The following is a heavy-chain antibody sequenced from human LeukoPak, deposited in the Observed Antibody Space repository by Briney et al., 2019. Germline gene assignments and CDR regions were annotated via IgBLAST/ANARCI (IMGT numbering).Heavy chain of an antibody. J-gene: IGHJ6*02. Sequence: PGGSLRLSCAASGFTFSDYYMSWIRQAPGKGLEWVSYISSSGSTIYYADSVKGRFTISRDNAKNSLYLQMNSLRAEDTAVYYCAKSPEPTYYYGLPLFYYYYGMDVWGQGTTVTVSS. CDR2: ISSSGSTI. V-gene: IGHV3-11*01. CDR3: AKSPEPTYYYGLPLFYYYYGMDV. CDR1: GFTFSDYY. D-gene: IGHD3-10*01.